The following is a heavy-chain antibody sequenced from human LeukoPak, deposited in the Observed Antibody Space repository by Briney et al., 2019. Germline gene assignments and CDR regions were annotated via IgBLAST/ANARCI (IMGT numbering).Heavy chain of an antibody. CDR2: IYYSGST. Sequence: PSETLSLTCTVSGVSISSSSYYWGWIRQPPGKGLEWIGSIYYSGSTYYNPSLKSRVTISVDTSKNQFSLKLSSVTAVDTAVYYCARGGWLEPFGFWGQGTLVTVSS. V-gene: IGHV4-39*07. CDR1: GVSISSSSYY. CDR3: ARGGWLEPFGF. D-gene: IGHD6-19*01. J-gene: IGHJ4*02.